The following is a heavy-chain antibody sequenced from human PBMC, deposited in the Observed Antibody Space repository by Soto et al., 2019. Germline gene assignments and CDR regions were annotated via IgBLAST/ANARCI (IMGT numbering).Heavy chain of an antibody. Sequence: EMQLVQSGPEVKKPGESLKISCKGSGYNFSSYWIAWLRQMPGRGLEWMGFIYSGDSETRYSPSFQGQVTISADNSISNAYLQWSSLKGSDSAIYYCAMRAGPGKHFYQPMDVWGKGTTVTV. D-gene: IGHD1-26*01. V-gene: IGHV5-51*03. CDR1: GYNFSSYW. J-gene: IGHJ6*03. CDR3: AMRAGPGKHFYQPMDV. CDR2: IYSGDSET.